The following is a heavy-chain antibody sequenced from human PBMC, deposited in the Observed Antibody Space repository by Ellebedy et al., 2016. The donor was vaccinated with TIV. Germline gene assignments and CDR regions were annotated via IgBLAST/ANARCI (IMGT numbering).Heavy chain of an antibody. Sequence: GESLKISCTASGYTFTNYWIGWVRQMPGKGLEWMGIIYPTDSATRYSPSFQGQVTISADKSISTAYLQWNSLKASDTAMFYCARPSDWNDGYFHYWGQGTLVTVSS. CDR1: GYTFTNYW. CDR2: IYPTDSAT. J-gene: IGHJ4*02. D-gene: IGHD1-1*01. V-gene: IGHV5-51*01. CDR3: ARPSDWNDGYFHY.